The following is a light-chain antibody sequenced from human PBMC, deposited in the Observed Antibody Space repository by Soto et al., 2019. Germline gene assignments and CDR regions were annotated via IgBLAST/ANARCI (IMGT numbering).Light chain of an antibody. CDR1: QSVSGTY. V-gene: IGKV3-20*01. CDR3: QQYGSSLLT. J-gene: IGKJ4*01. Sequence: EIVLTQSPGTLSLSPGERATLSCRASQSVSGTYLAWFQQRNGQAPRILIYGASSRDTGIPDRFSGSGSGTDFTLTISRLEPEDFAVYYCQQYGSSLLTFGAGTKVDIK. CDR2: GAS.